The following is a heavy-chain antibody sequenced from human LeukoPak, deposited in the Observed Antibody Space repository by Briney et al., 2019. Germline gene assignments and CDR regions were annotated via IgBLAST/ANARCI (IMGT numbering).Heavy chain of an antibody. CDR3: ASRRYGSGSYYPDTTYSYGMDV. CDR2: IIPIFGTA. V-gene: IGHV1-69*13. D-gene: IGHD3-10*01. CDR1: VGTFSSYA. J-gene: IGHJ6*02. Sequence: ASVNVSCRASVGTFSSYAISWVRQAPGQGLEGMGGIIPIFGTANYAQKFQGRVTITADESTSTAYMELSSLRSEDTAVYYCASRRYGSGSYYPDTTYSYGMDVWGQGTTVTVSS.